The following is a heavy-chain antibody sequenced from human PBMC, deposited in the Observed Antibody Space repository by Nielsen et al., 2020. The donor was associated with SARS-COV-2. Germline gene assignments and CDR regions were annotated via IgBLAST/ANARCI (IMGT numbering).Heavy chain of an antibody. D-gene: IGHD4-23*01. CDR2: ISYDGSNK. Sequence: GESLKISCAASGFTFSSYAMHWVRQAPGKGLEWVAVISYDGSNKYYADSVKGRFTISRDNSKNTLYLQMNSLRAEDTAVYYCARTPYVGFDYFDYWGQGTLVTVSS. J-gene: IGHJ4*02. V-gene: IGHV3-30*04. CDR1: GFTFSSYA. CDR3: ARTPYVGFDYFDY.